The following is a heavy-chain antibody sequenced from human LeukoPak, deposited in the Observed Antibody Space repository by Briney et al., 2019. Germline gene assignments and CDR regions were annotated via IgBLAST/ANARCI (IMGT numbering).Heavy chain of an antibody. D-gene: IGHD2-2*01. Sequence: ASVKVSCKASGYIFSDFYIHWVRQAPGQGLEWMGWINPNSGGTDYAQKLHGRVTMTRDTSVDTAYMELSGLRSDDSAVYYCARDRTLEDVPGIDYYYYMDVWGKGTAVTVSS. J-gene: IGHJ6*03. CDR3: ARDRTLEDVPGIDYYYYMDV. CDR2: INPNSGGT. V-gene: IGHV1-2*02. CDR1: GYIFSDFY.